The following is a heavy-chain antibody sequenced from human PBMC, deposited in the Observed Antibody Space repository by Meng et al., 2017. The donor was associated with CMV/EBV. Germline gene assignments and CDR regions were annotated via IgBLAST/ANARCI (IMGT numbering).Heavy chain of an antibody. Sequence: SCAASGFTFSSYSMNWVRQAPGKGLEWVSSISSSSSYIYYADSVKGRFTISRDNAKNSLYLQMNSLRAEDTAVYYCARDKAAAWDYYYYGMDVWGQGTTVTVSS. CDR3: ARDKAAAWDYYYYGMDV. V-gene: IGHV3-21*01. D-gene: IGHD6-13*01. CDR2: ISSSSSYI. CDR1: GFTFSSYS. J-gene: IGHJ6*02.